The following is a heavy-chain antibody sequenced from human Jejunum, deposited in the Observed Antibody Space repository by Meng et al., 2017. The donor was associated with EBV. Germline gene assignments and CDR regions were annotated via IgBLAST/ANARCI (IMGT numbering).Heavy chain of an antibody. CDR1: GYMFSSYA. D-gene: IGHD2/OR15-2a*01. CDR2: INIGNGNT. V-gene: IGHV1-3*04. Sequence: QVQVVTSGADVKKPGASVKVSCQASGYMFSSYARHWVRQAPGQRLEWMGWINIGNGNTKYSQKFHGRLTISRDTSANTAYLELSSLTSEDTAIYYCATGDDYGNSNFDYWGQGTLVTVSS. CDR3: ATGDDYGNSNFDY. J-gene: IGHJ4*02.